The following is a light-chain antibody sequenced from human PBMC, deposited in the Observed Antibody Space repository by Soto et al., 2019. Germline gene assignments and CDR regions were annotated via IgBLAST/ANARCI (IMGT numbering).Light chain of an antibody. Sequence: AIQLTQSPSSLSASVGDRVTITCRASQGISSALAWYQQKPGKAPKLLIYDASSLASGVPSRFSGSGSGTDFTLTISILQPEDFAAYYCQQFNSYPYTFGQGTKLEIK. CDR1: QGISSA. J-gene: IGKJ2*01. CDR3: QQFNSYPYT. CDR2: DAS. V-gene: IGKV1-13*02.